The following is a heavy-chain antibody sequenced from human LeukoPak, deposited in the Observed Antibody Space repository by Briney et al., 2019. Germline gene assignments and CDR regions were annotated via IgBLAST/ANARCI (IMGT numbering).Heavy chain of an antibody. V-gene: IGHV3-9*01. CDR1: GFTFDDYA. D-gene: IGHD4-23*01. CDR3: AKGPTVVTPYFDY. Sequence: PGRSLRLSCAASGFTFDDYAMHWVRQAPGKGLEWVSGIGWNSGSIGYADSVKGRFTISRDNAKNSLYLQMNSLRAEDTALYYCAKGPTVVTPYFDYWGQGTLVTVSS. CDR2: IGWNSGSI. J-gene: IGHJ4*02.